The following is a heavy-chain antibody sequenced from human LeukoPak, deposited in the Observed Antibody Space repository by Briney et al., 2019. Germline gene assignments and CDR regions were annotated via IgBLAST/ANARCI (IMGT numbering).Heavy chain of an antibody. D-gene: IGHD6-19*01. V-gene: IGHV3-7*02. Sequence: PGGSLRLSCAASGLTFSSYWMTWVRQAPGKGLEWVANIKQDGSEKYYVDSVRGRFTISRDNAKNSLYLQMNSLRDEDTAVYYCARAGSGWYFDYWGQGTLVTVSS. CDR1: GLTFSSYW. CDR2: IKQDGSEK. J-gene: IGHJ4*02. CDR3: ARAGSGWYFDY.